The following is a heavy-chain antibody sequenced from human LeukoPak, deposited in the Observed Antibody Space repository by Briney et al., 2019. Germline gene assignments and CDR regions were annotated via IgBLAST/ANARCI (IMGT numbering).Heavy chain of an antibody. CDR1: GYSFTSYW. V-gene: IGHV5-51*01. CDR2: IYPGDSDT. Sequence: GESLKISCKGSGYSFTSYWIGWVRQMPGKGLEWMGIIYPGDSDTRYSPSFQGQVTISADKSISTAYPQWSSLKASDTAMYYCARRTYYYDSSGPNWFDPWGQGTLVTVSS. CDR3: ARRTYYYDSSGPNWFDP. J-gene: IGHJ5*02. D-gene: IGHD3-22*01.